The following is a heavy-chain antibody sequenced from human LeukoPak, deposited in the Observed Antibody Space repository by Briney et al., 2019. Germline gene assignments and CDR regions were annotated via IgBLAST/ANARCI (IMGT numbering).Heavy chain of an antibody. V-gene: IGHV3-9*03. CDR1: GFTCDDYA. Sequence: GGPLSLSCAASGFTCDDYARYWLREAPGKRLGWVSSSTWSSGSIDYADSVQGRFTLSSDNAKNSLYLPMNNLRAEDMALYYCPNGTVSSGYYWVFEYWGQGTLVTVSS. D-gene: IGHD3-22*01. J-gene: IGHJ4*02. CDR2: STWSSGSI. CDR3: PNGTVSSGYYWVFEY.